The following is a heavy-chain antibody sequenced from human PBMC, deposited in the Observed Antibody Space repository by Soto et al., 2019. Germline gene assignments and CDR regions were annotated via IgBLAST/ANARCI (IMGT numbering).Heavy chain of an antibody. CDR3: ARLLVLDYYYGMDV. V-gene: IGHV1-69*02. Sequence: QVQLVQSGAEVKKPGSSVKVSCKASGGTFSSYTISWVRQAPGQGLEWMGRIIPILGIANYAQKFQGRVPITANKATSTANMALSSLRSEDTSVYYCARLLVLDYYYGMDVWGQGTTVTVSS. D-gene: IGHD6-13*01. J-gene: IGHJ6*02. CDR2: IIPILGIA. CDR1: GGTFSSYT.